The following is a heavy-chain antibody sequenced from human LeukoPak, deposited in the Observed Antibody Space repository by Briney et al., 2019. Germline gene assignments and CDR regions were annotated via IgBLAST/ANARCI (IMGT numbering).Heavy chain of an antibody. CDR2: NYPGDSDT. Sequence: GESLKISCKGSGYSFTSYWIGWVRQMPGKGLGWIGINYPGDSDTRYSPSFQGQVTISADKPISTAYLQWSSLKASDTAMYYCARRIVVGPAARNPGYSYGYLSFAFDIWGQGTMVTVSS. CDR1: GYSFTSYW. CDR3: ARRIVVGPAARNPGYSYGYLSFAFDI. J-gene: IGHJ3*02. V-gene: IGHV5-51*01. D-gene: IGHD2-2*01.